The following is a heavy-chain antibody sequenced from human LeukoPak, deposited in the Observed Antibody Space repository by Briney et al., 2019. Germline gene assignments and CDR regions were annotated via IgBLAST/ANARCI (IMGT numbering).Heavy chain of an antibody. CDR3: AKGSVETSSTWMRHLDY. CDR2: INSAGNA. CDR1: GFTVSSKY. V-gene: IGHV3-53*01. D-gene: IGHD2/OR15-2a*01. Sequence: GSLRLSCAASGFTVSSKYMNWVRQAPGKGLEWVSVINSAGNAYYADSVKGRFSISRDNSKNMLYLQMNSLRAEDTAVYYCAKGSVETSSTWMRHLDYWGQGTLVTVSS. J-gene: IGHJ4*02.